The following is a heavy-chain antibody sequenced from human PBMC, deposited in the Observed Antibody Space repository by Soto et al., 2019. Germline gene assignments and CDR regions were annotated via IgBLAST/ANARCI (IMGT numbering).Heavy chain of an antibody. J-gene: IGHJ4*02. CDR1: GGSISSGGLH. D-gene: IGHD3-22*01. Sequence: QVQLQESGPGLVKPSQTLSLTCTVSGGSISSGGLHWSWIRQHPGKGLEWIGYIYYSGSTYYNPSLKSRVTISVDTSKNQFSLKLSSVTAADTAVYYCARAQSYYYDSSGYYVYFDYWGQGTLVTVSS. CDR3: ARAQSYYYDSSGYYVYFDY. CDR2: IYYSGST. V-gene: IGHV4-31*03.